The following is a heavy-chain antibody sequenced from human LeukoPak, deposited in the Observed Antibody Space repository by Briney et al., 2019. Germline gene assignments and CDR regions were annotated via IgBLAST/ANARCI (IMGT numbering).Heavy chain of an antibody. Sequence: GGSLRLSCAASGFTFSSYSMSWVRQAPGKGLEWVGRIKSKTDGGTTDYAAPVKGRFTISRDDSKNTLYLQMNSLKTEDTAVYYCTTVPGQWLPHDYWGQGTLVTVSS. CDR1: GFTFSSYS. V-gene: IGHV3-15*01. CDR3: TTVPGQWLPHDY. J-gene: IGHJ4*02. D-gene: IGHD6-19*01. CDR2: IKSKTDGGTT.